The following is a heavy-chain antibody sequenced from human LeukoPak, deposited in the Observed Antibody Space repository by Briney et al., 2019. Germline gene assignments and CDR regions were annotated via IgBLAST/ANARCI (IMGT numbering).Heavy chain of an antibody. J-gene: IGHJ4*02. CDR3: ARDEDIVVVVPSIDY. D-gene: IGHD2-15*01. V-gene: IGHV3-30-3*01. CDR2: ISYDGSNK. Sequence: PGRSLRLSCAASGFTFSSYAMHWVRQAPGKRLEWVAVISYDGSNKYYADSVKGRFTISRDNSKNTLYLQMNSLRAKDTAVYYCARDEDIVVVVPSIDYWGQGTLVTVSS. CDR1: GFTFSSYA.